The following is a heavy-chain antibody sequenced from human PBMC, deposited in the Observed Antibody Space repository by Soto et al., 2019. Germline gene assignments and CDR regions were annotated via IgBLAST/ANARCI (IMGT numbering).Heavy chain of an antibody. Sequence: PGGSLRLSCAASGFTFSSYAISFVRQAPVKGLEWVSAISGSGGSTYYADSVKGRFTISRDNSKNTLYLQMNSLRAEDTAVYYCAKDLGSSSSVFDYWGQGTLVTVSS. CDR2: ISGSGGST. CDR3: AKDLGSSSSVFDY. J-gene: IGHJ4*02. CDR1: GFTFSSYA. V-gene: IGHV3-23*01. D-gene: IGHD6-6*01.